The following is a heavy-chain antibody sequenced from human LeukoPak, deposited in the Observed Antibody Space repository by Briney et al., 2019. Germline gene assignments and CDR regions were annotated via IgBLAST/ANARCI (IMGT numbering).Heavy chain of an antibody. J-gene: IGHJ4*02. V-gene: IGHV1-24*01. CDR1: GYTLTELS. Sequence: ALVKVSCKVSGYTLTELSMHWVRQAPGKGLEWMGGFDPEDGETIYAQKFQGRVTMTEDTSTDTAYMELSSLRSEDTAVYYCATGVLLRYFDYYFDYWGQGTLVTVSS. CDR2: FDPEDGET. D-gene: IGHD3-9*01. CDR3: ATGVLLRYFDYYFDY.